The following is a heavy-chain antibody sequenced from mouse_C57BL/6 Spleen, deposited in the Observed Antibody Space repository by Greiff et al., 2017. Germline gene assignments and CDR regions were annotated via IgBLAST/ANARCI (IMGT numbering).Heavy chain of an antibody. J-gene: IGHJ3*01. Sequence: VQLQQSGPGLVQPSQSLSITCTVSGFSLTSYGVHWVRQSPGKGLEWLGVIWRGGSTDYNAAFMSRLSITKDNSKSQVFFKMNSLRADDTAIYYCAKNGDYYGMGPGFAYWGQGTLVTVSA. CDR2: IWRGGST. CDR3: AKNGDYYGMGPGFAY. CDR1: GFSLTSYG. D-gene: IGHD1-1*01. V-gene: IGHV2-5*01.